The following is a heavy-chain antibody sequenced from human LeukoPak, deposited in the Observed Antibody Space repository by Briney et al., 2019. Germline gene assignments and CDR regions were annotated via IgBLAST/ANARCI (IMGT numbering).Heavy chain of an antibody. CDR3: ARGLSNYYGSGSYLRRPMDSYYFDY. D-gene: IGHD3-10*01. CDR1: GGSISSSSYY. J-gene: IGHJ4*02. V-gene: IGHV4-61*05. Sequence: SETLSLTCTVSGGSISSSSYYWSWIRQPPGKGLEWIGYIYYSGSTNYNPSLKSRVTISVDTSKNQFSLKLSSVTAADTAVYYCARGLSNYYGSGSYLRRPMDSYYFDYWGQGTLVTVSS. CDR2: IYYSGST.